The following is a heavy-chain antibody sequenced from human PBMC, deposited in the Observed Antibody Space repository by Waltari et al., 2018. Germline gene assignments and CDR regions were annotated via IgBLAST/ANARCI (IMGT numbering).Heavy chain of an antibody. CDR2: ISSSSSYI. CDR1: GFTFSSYS. D-gene: IGHD3-3*01. V-gene: IGHV3-21*01. Sequence: EVQLVESGGGLVKPGGSLRLSCAASGFTFSSYSMNWVRQAPGKGLERVSSISSSSSYIYYADSVKGRFTISRDNAKNPLYLQMNSLRAEDTAVYYCARDGRTSYYDFWSGYYFPLDYWGQGTLVTVSS. J-gene: IGHJ4*02. CDR3: ARDGRTSYYDFWSGYYFPLDY.